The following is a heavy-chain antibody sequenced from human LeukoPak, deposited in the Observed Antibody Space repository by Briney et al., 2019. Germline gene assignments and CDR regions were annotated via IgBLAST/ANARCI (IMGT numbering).Heavy chain of an antibody. CDR3: ARVQYCSSTSCYIYYYGMDV. D-gene: IGHD2-2*02. CDR2: ISSSSSTI. Sequence: GGSLRLSCAASGFTVSSNYMNWVRQAPGKGLEWVSYISSSSSTIYYADSVKGRFTISRDNAKSSLYLQMNSLRAEDTAVYYCARVQYCSSTSCYIYYYGMDVWGQGTTVTVSS. J-gene: IGHJ6*02. CDR1: GFTVSSNY. V-gene: IGHV3-48*01.